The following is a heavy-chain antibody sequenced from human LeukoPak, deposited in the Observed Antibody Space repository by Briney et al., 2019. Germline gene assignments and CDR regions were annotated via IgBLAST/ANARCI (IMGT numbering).Heavy chain of an antibody. CDR1: GFTFSSYG. CDR3: ARDRGSDDPIDY. J-gene: IGHJ4*02. CDR2: IWHDGSNK. V-gene: IGHV3-33*01. D-gene: IGHD2-15*01. Sequence: GRSLRLSCAASGFTFSSYGMHWVRQAPGKGLEWVAVIWHDGSNKYYAASVKGRFTVSRDNSKNTLYLQMSSLRAEDTAVYYCARDRGSDDPIDYWGQGTPVTVSS.